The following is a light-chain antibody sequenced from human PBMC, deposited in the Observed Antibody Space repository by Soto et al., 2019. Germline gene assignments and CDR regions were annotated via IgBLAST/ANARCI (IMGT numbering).Light chain of an antibody. V-gene: IGKV3-11*01. J-gene: IGKJ2*01. Sequence: IVLTQSPATLSLSPGERATLSCRASQSDGNYIAWYQQKPGQPPRLLIYDVSNRATGVPARFSGSGSGTDFTITISSLETEDFGVYHCQQRSSWPRMYTFGQGTKLKI. CDR1: QSDGNY. CDR3: QQRSSWPRMYT. CDR2: DVS.